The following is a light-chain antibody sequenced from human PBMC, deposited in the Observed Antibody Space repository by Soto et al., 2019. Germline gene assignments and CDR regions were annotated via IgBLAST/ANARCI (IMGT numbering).Light chain of an antibody. CDR1: QGISSY. CDR3: QQLYSFPYT. Sequence: DIPLTQSPSFLSASVGDRVTITCRASQGISSYLAWYQQKPGKAPNLLIYAASTLQSGVPSRFSGTRSGTEFTLTISSLQPEDFATYYCQQLYSFPYTFGQGTKLEIK. CDR2: AAS. V-gene: IGKV1-9*01. J-gene: IGKJ2*01.